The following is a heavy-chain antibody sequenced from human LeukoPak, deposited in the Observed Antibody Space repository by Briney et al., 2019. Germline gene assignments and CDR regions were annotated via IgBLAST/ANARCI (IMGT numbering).Heavy chain of an antibody. CDR1: GFSLSTSGVG. V-gene: IGHV2-5*01. CDR2: IYWNDDK. Sequence: SGPTLVKPTQTLTLTCTFSGFSLSTSGVGVGWIRQPPGKALEWLALIYWNDDKRYSPSLKSRLTITKDTSKNQVVLTMTNMDPVDTATYYRAHRRSGSSGWYFDYWGQGTLVTVSS. CDR3: AHRRSGSSGWYFDY. J-gene: IGHJ4*02. D-gene: IGHD6-19*01.